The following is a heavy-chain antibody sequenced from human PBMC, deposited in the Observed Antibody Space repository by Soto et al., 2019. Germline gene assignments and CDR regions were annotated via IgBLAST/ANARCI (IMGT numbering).Heavy chain of an antibody. CDR3: ARGLGLWGAVDY. CDR1: GGSFSGYY. Sequence: QVQLQQWGAGLLKPSETLSLTCAVYGGSFSGYYWSWIRQPPGKGLEWIGEINHSGSTNYNPSLKSRVTISVDTSKNQFSLKLSSVTAADTAVYYCARGLGLWGAVDYWGQGTLVTVSS. CDR2: INHSGST. D-gene: IGHD3-16*01. J-gene: IGHJ4*02. V-gene: IGHV4-34*01.